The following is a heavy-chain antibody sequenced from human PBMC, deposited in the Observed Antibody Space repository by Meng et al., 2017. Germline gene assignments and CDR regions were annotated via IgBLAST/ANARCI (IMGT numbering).Heavy chain of an antibody. V-gene: IGHV3-23*01. D-gene: IGHD4-17*01. CDR1: GFTFSSYA. J-gene: IGHJ6*02. Sequence: GGSLRLSCAASGFTFSSYAMSWVRQAPGKGLEWVSAISGSGGSTYYADSVKGRFTISRDNSKNTLYLQMNSPRAEDTAVYYCAKGSDYGDYDYYYGMDVWGQGTTVTVSS. CDR3: AKGSDYGDYDYYYGMDV. CDR2: ISGSGGST.